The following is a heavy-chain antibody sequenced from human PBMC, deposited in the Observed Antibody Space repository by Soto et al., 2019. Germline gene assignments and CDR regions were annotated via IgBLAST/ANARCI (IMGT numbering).Heavy chain of an antibody. CDR1: GASSSNYH. J-gene: IGHJ4*01. CDR3: ALGGFNYGRPFDF. Sequence: SETLSLTCTVSGASSSNYHWNWIRQPPGKGLEWIGYIYYSGTYYNPSLTSRVSMSLDTSKTQFSLNLKSVNTSDTAVYFCALGGFNYGRPFDFWGHGTQVTVSS. D-gene: IGHD5-18*01. CDR2: IYYSGT. V-gene: IGHV4-59*01.